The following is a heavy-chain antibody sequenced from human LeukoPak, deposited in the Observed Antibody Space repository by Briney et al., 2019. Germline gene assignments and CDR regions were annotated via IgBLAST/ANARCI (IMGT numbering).Heavy chain of an antibody. J-gene: IGHJ4*02. V-gene: IGHV3-74*01. CDR2: INSGESRT. CDR3: ARGGGYSYGLIDY. D-gene: IGHD5-18*01. Sequence: GGSLRLSCAASRFTFSSYWMHCVRHAPGKALVWLSRINSGESRTSYADSVNGRFTLSRDNDKNTLYLQMNSLRAEDTAVYYCARGGGYSYGLIDYWGQGTLVTVSS. CDR1: RFTFSSYW.